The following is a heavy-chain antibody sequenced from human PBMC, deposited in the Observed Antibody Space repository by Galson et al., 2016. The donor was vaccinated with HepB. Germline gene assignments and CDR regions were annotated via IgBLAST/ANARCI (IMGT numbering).Heavy chain of an antibody. D-gene: IGHD2-8*01. V-gene: IGHV3-7*01. J-gene: IGHJ3*01. CDR2: XRQDGGEK. CDR1: GFTFSSDW. CDR3: ARNPPNSSYAFDV. Sequence: SLRLSCAVSGFTFSSDWVSXXRQAXXKGLXXVAXXRQDGGEKYYVDSVKGRFTISRDNAKNSLYLQMNSLRAEETAVYYCARNPPNSSYAFDVWGQGTMVTVSS.